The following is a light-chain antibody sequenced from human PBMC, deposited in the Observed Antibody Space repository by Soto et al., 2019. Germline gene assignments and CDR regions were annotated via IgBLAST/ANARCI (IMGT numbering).Light chain of an antibody. CDR3: QKYNSAPRT. CDR2: AAS. V-gene: IGKV1-27*01. CDR1: QGISNY. Sequence: DIQMTQSPSSLSASVGDRVTSTCRASQGISNYLAWYQQKPGKVPKLLIYAASTLQSGVPSRFSGSGSGTDFNLTISSLQREDVATYYCQKYNSAPRTFGQGTKVQIK. J-gene: IGKJ1*01.